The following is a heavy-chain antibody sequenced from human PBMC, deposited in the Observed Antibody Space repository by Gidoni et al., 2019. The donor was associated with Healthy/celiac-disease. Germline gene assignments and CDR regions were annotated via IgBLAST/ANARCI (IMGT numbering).Heavy chain of an antibody. J-gene: IGHJ4*02. CDR1: GGSISSYY. CDR3: ARDGPKWELTTHFDY. Sequence: QVQLQESGPGLVKPSETLSLTCTVSGGSISSYYWSWIRQPAGKGLEWIGRIYTSGSTNYNPSLKSRVTMSVDTSKNQFSLKLSSVTAADTAVYYCARDGPKWELTTHFDYWGQGTLVTVSS. D-gene: IGHD1-26*01. V-gene: IGHV4-4*07. CDR2: IYTSGST.